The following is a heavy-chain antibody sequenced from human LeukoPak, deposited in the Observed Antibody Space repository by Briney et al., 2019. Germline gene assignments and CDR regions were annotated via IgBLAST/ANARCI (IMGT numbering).Heavy chain of an antibody. J-gene: IGHJ4*02. Sequence: PGGSLRLSCAASGFTFSSYAMSWVRQAPGKGLEWVSAISGSGGSTYYADSVKGRFTISRDNSKNTLYLRMNSLRAEDTAVYYCAKPPLDCGGDCYDVFDYWGQGTLVTVSS. D-gene: IGHD2-21*02. CDR1: GFTFSSYA. CDR2: ISGSGGST. V-gene: IGHV3-23*01. CDR3: AKPPLDCGGDCYDVFDY.